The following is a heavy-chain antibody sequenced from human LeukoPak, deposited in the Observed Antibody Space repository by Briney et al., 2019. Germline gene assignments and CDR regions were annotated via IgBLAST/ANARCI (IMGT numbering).Heavy chain of an antibody. V-gene: IGHV3-23*01. Sequence: GGTLRLSCAASGFTFSSYGMSWVRQAPGRGLEWVSAISGSGGSTYYADSVKGRFTISRDNSKNTLYLQMNSLRAEDTAVYYCAKNPGGYDYRFDYWGQGTLVTVSS. CDR1: GFTFSSYG. CDR2: ISGSGGST. D-gene: IGHD5-12*01. CDR3: AKNPGGYDYRFDY. J-gene: IGHJ4*02.